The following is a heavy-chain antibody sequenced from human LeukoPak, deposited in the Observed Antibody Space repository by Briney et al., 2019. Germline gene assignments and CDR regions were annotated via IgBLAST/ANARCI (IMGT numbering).Heavy chain of an antibody. D-gene: IGHD2-2*01. V-gene: IGHV1-2*02. J-gene: IGHJ6*03. Sequence: GASVKVSCKASGYTFTGYYMHWVRQAPGQGLEWMGWINPNSGGTNYAQKFQGRVTMTRDTSISTAYMELSRLRSDDTAVYYCARGGYCSSTSYPHYYYMDVWGKGTTVTVSS. CDR1: GYTFTGYY. CDR3: ARGGYCSSTSYPHYYYMDV. CDR2: INPNSGGT.